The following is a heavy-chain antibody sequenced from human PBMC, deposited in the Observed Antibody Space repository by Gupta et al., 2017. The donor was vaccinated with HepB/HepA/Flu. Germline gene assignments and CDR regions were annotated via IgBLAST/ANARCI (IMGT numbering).Heavy chain of an antibody. Sequence: EVQLVESGGGLVQPGRSLRLSCAASGFTFADYSMHWVRQTPEKGLEWVSTMTWNSGRIGYAESGEVRCTISRDNAKNSLYLQMNCLRDEDKAMYFCAKGRVNLAGDFLSSSLDYCGQGTLVTVSS. CDR2: MTWNSGRI. CDR1: GFTFADYS. CDR3: AKGRVNLAGDFLSSSLDY. D-gene: IGHD3-10*01. J-gene: IGHJ4*02. V-gene: IGHV3-9*01.